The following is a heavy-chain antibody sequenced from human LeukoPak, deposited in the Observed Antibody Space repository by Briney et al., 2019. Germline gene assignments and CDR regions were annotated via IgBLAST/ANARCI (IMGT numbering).Heavy chain of an antibody. CDR2: IYTSGST. CDR1: GGSISSGSYY. CDR3: ARLIRRSLVTATHLFDY. V-gene: IGHV4-61*02. D-gene: IGHD2-21*02. J-gene: IGHJ4*02. Sequence: SQTLSLTCTVSGGSISSGSYYWSWIRQPAGKGLEWIGRIYTSGSTNYNPSLKSRVTISVDTTKNQFSLKLSSVTAADTAVYYCARLIRRSLVTATHLFDYWGQGTLVTVSS.